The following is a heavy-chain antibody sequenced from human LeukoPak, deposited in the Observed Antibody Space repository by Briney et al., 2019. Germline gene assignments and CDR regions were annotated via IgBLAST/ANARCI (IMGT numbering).Heavy chain of an antibody. CDR1: GGTFSSYA. Sequence: ASVKVSCKASGGTFSSYAISWVRQAPGQGLEWMGGIIPIFGTANYAQKFQGRVTITADKSTSTAYMELSSLRSEDTAVYYCAGTSIAVAGTYGYWGQGTLVTVSS. CDR2: IIPIFGTA. D-gene: IGHD6-19*01. J-gene: IGHJ4*02. V-gene: IGHV1-69*06. CDR3: AGTSIAVAGTYGY.